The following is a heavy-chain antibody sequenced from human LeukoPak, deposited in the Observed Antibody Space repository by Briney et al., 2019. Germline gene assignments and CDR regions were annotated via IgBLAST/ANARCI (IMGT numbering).Heavy chain of an antibody. V-gene: IGHV3-15*01. Sequence: GGSLRLSCADSGCTFSNAWMSWVRQAPGKGLEWVGRIKSKSDGGTADFAAPLKGRFTMSRDDSKNALYLQMNSLKTEDTAVYYCATYTSSYSDYWGQGTLVTVSS. J-gene: IGHJ4*02. CDR2: IKSKSDGGTA. CDR1: GCTFSNAW. D-gene: IGHD3-22*01. CDR3: ATYTSSYSDY.